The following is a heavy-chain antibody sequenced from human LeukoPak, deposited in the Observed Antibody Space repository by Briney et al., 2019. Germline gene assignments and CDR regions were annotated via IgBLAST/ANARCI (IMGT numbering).Heavy chain of an antibody. V-gene: IGHV5-51*01. Sequence: RGGSLQISCKGSGSSFTSYWIGWVRQLPGKGLEWMGIIYPGDSDTRYSPSFQGQVTISADKSISTAYLQWSSLKASDTAMYYCARRKFVAGTSYFDYRGQGTLVTVSS. CDR1: GSSFTSYW. CDR3: ARRKFVAGTSYFDY. J-gene: IGHJ4*02. D-gene: IGHD6-19*01. CDR2: IYPGDSDT.